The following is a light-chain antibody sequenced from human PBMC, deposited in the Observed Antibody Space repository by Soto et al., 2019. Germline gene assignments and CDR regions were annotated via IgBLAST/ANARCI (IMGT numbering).Light chain of an antibody. Sequence: EVVMTQSPATLSLSPGERATLSCRASQSVSTNLAWYQQRPGQAPRLLIYGSSARATGVPARFSGSGSGTEFPLTISSLQSEDFAIYYCHQYNNWRTFGQGTRLEIK. J-gene: IGKJ5*01. CDR2: GSS. CDR3: HQYNNWRT. CDR1: QSVSTN. V-gene: IGKV3-15*01.